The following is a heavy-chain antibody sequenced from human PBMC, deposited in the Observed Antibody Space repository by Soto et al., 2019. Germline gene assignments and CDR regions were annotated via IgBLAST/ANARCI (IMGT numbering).Heavy chain of an antibody. Sequence: SETLSLTCTVSGGSISTYYWSWIRQPPGKGLEWIGYIYYSGSTNYNPSLKSRVTISVDTSKNQFSLKLSSVTAADTAVYYCARDPYGDYVFDFWGQGTLVTVSS. CDR1: GGSISTYY. V-gene: IGHV4-59*01. CDR2: IYYSGST. D-gene: IGHD4-17*01. CDR3: ARDPYGDYVFDF. J-gene: IGHJ4*02.